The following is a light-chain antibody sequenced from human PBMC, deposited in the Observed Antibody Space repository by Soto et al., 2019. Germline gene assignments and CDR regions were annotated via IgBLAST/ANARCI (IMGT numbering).Light chain of an antibody. V-gene: IGKV3-20*01. J-gene: IGKJ4*01. CDR2: GVS. CDR3: QQYGSSPLT. Sequence: EIVLTQSPGTLSLSPGETATLSSRASQSVSNNYLAWYQQKPGQAPRLLIYGVSSRDTGIADRFSGTGSGTDFTLTISRLEPEDFAVYYCQQYGSSPLTFGGGTKVEIK. CDR1: QSVSNNY.